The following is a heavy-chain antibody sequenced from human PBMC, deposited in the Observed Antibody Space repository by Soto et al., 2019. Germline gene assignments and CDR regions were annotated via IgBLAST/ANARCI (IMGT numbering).Heavy chain of an antibody. CDR2: IYYSGST. J-gene: IGHJ6*02. D-gene: IGHD6-13*01. CDR3: ARDGRLVNYYYYGMDV. V-gene: IGHV4-31*02. Sequence: WTWIRQHPGKGLEWIGYIYYSGSTYYNPSLKSRVTISVDTSKNQFSLKLRSVTAADTAVYHCARDGRLVNYYYYGMDVWGQGTTVTVSS.